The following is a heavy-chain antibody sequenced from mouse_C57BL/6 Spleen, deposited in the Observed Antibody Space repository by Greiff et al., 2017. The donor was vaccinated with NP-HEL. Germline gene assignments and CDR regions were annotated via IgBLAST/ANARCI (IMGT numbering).Heavy chain of an antibody. D-gene: IGHD1-1*01. Sequence: VQLVESGAELARPGASVKLSCKASGYTFTSYGISWVKQRTGQGLEWIGEIYPRSGNTYYNEKFKGKATLTADKSSSTAYMELRSLTSEDSAVYFCARATTVVEDAMDYWGQGTSVTVSS. CDR3: ARATTVVEDAMDY. CDR2: IYPRSGNT. V-gene: IGHV1-81*01. CDR1: GYTFTSYG. J-gene: IGHJ4*01.